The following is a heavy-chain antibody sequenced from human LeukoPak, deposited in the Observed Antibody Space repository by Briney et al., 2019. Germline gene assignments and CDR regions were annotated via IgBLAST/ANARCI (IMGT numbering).Heavy chain of an antibody. D-gene: IGHD1-26*01. V-gene: IGHV3-7*01. CDR2: IKQDGSEK. J-gene: IGHJ4*02. Sequence: GGSLRLSCAASGFTFNNYWMSWVRQAPGKGLEWVANIKQDGSEKYYVDSVKGRFIISRDNAKNSLYLQMNSLRAEDTAVYYCVRARYSGSYFEWDYWGQGTLVTVPS. CDR1: GFTFNNYW. CDR3: VRARYSGSYFEWDY.